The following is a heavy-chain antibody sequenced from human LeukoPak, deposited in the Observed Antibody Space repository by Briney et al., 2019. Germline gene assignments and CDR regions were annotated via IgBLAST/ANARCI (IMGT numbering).Heavy chain of an antibody. CDR1: GGSFSGYY. CDR2: INHSGST. V-gene: IGHV4-34*01. CDR3: ASSGASDILTGYPY. J-gene: IGHJ4*02. D-gene: IGHD3-9*01. Sequence: PSETLSLTCAVYGGSFSGYYWSWIRQPPGKGLEWIGEINHSGSTNYNPSLKSRVTISVDTSKNQFSLKLSSVTAADTAVYYCASSGASDILTGYPYWGQGTLVTVSS.